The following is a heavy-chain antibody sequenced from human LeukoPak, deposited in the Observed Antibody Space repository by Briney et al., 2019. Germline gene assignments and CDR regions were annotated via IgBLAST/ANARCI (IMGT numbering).Heavy chain of an antibody. J-gene: IGHJ4*02. CDR3: ARGGGSGWYGGDFDY. CDR1: GFTFSSYG. CDR2: IRYDGSNK. D-gene: IGHD6-19*01. V-gene: IGHV3-30*02. Sequence: PGGSLRLSCAASGFTFSSYGMHWVRQAPGKGLEWVAFIRYDGSNKYYADSVKGRFTISRDNSKNTLYLQMNSLRAEDTAVYYCARGGGSGWYGGDFDYWGQGTLVTVSS.